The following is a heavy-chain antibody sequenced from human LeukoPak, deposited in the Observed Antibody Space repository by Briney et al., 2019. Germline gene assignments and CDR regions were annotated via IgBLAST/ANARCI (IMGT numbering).Heavy chain of an antibody. Sequence: ASVKVSCKVSGYTLTELSMHWVRQAPGKGLKWMGGFDPEDGETIYAQKFQGRVTMTEDTSTDTAYMELSSLRSEDTAVYYCARSPYYYDSSGYYYAEAFDYWAREPWSPSPQ. CDR3: ARSPYYYDSSGYYYAEAFDY. CDR2: FDPEDGET. CDR1: GYTLTELS. V-gene: IGHV1-24*01. D-gene: IGHD3-22*01. J-gene: IGHJ4*02.